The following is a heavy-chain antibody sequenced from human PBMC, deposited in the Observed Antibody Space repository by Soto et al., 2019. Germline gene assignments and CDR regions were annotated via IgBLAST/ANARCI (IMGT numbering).Heavy chain of an antibody. D-gene: IGHD6-25*01. Sequence: QVKLVQSGAEVKKPGATVRVSCKASGYTFTSYYIHWVRQAPGQGLEWMAIVNPTGGSTNYAQKFQGRVTVTFDTSTSTVFMELNSLRYEYTAVYYCARHLAAGDSWGQGTLVTVSS. J-gene: IGHJ4*02. CDR2: VNPTGGST. CDR1: GYTFTSYY. CDR3: ARHLAAGDS. V-gene: IGHV1-46*03.